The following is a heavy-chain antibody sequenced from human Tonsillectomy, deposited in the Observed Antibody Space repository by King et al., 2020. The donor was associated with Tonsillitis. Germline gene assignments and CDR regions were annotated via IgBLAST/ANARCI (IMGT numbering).Heavy chain of an antibody. CDR3: ARDGGAYCGCDCSSFDY. CDR2: IWYDGSNK. Sequence: VQLVESGGGVVQPGRSLRLSCAASGFTFSSYGMHWVRQAPGKGLEWVAVIWYDGSNKYYADSVKGRFTISRDNSKNTLYLQMNSLRAEDTAVYYCARDGGAYCGCDCSSFDYWGQGTLVTVSS. D-gene: IGHD2-21*02. V-gene: IGHV3-33*08. CDR1: GFTFSSYG. J-gene: IGHJ4*02.